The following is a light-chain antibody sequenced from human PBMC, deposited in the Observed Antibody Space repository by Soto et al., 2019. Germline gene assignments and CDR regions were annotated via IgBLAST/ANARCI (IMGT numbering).Light chain of an antibody. CDR3: QQYGSSLT. J-gene: IGKJ1*01. Sequence: EIVMTQSPATLSVSPGERATLSCRASQSVSSNLAWYQQKPGQGPRLLIHGASTRATGIPDRFSGSGSGTDFTLTISRLEPEDFAVYYCQQYGSSLTFGQGTKVDIK. V-gene: IGKV3-20*01. CDR2: GAS. CDR1: QSVSSN.